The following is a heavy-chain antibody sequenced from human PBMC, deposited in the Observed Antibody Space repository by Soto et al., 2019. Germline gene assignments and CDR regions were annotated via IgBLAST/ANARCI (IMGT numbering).Heavy chain of an antibody. CDR2: ISASGGRT. V-gene: IGHV3-23*01. J-gene: IGHJ1*01. Sequence: PRGSLVLSCAASGFNFNNFSMTWLRQAPGKGPEWVAAISASGGRTFYADSVKGRFSISRDNSKSTVHLQMNTLRAEDTAIYFCAKDPGYPTESYYVALSASWGPGTPVTV. CDR3: AKDPGYPTESYYVALSAS. CDR1: GFNFNNFS. D-gene: IGHD2-8*02.